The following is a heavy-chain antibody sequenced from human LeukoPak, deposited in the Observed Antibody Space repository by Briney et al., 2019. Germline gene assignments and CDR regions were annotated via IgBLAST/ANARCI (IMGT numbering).Heavy chain of an antibody. CDR3: ARDQWLALQH. J-gene: IGHJ1*01. V-gene: IGHV3-23*01. CDR2: ISSSGSGGNT. D-gene: IGHD6-19*01. Sequence: PGGSLRLSCAASGVTLSSYAMSWARQAPGKGLEWASGISSSGSGGNTYYADSVKGRFTISRDNSKNTLYLQMNSLRAEDTAVYYCARDQWLALQHWGQGTLVTVSS. CDR1: GVTLSSYA.